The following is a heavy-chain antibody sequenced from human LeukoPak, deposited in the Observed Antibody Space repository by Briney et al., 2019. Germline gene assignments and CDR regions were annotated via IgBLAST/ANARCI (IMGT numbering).Heavy chain of an antibody. CDR1: GFTFDDYG. D-gene: IGHD1-26*01. Sequence: GGSLRLSCAASGFTFDDYGMGWVRQAPGKGLEWVSGINWNGGSTGYADSVKGRFTISRDNAKNSLYLKMNSLRAEDTAVYYCAREIYSGSLVLLFDPWGQGTLVTVSS. V-gene: IGHV3-20*04. J-gene: IGHJ5*02. CDR3: AREIYSGSLVLLFDP. CDR2: INWNGGST.